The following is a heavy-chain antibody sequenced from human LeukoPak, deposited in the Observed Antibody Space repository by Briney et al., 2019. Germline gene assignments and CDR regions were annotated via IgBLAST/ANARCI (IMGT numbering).Heavy chain of an antibody. CDR2: INHSGST. Sequence: SETLSLTCAVYGGSFSGYYWSWIRQPPGKGLEWIGEINHSGSTNYNPSLKSRVTISVDTSKNQFSLKLSSVTAADTAVYYCAGSRDGSYYYYYMDVWGKGTTVTVSS. J-gene: IGHJ6*03. V-gene: IGHV4-34*01. CDR1: GGSFSGYY. CDR3: AGSRDGSYYYYYMDV. D-gene: IGHD5-24*01.